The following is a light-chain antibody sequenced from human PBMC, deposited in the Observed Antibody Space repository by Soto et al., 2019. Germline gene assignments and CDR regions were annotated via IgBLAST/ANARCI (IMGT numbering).Light chain of an antibody. CDR1: QSVSSN. Sequence: DIVLTQSPATVSVSPGERATLSCRASQSVSSNLAWYQHKVGQAPKLLIYGSSTRVTGVPPRFTGSGSGTDVTLSISYFKSEDFGVYYWHQYNYRFPSFIVGGGTKVDI. V-gene: IGKV3-15*01. J-gene: IGKJ4*01. CDR3: HQYNYRFPSFI. CDR2: GSS.